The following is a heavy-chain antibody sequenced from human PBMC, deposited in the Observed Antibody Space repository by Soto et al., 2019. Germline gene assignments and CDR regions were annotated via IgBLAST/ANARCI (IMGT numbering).Heavy chain of an antibody. J-gene: IGHJ4*02. V-gene: IGHV4-4*07. Sequence: SETLSLTCTVSGGSISSHHWSWIRQPAGKGLEWIGRIYANGSTNYNPSLKSRVTISVDTSKNQFSLKLSSVTAADTAVYYCARGYRWLDYWGQGTLVTVSS. CDR3: ARGYRWLDY. CDR2: IYANGST. D-gene: IGHD5-12*01. CDR1: GGSISSHH.